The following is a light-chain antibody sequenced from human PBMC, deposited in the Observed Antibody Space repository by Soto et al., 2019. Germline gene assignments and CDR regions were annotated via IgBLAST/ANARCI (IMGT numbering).Light chain of an antibody. CDR3: SSYTSSSTPS. Sequence: QSVLTQPASVSGSPGQSITISCTGTSSDVGGYNYVSWYQQHPGKAPKLMIYDVSNRHSGVSNRFSGSKSGNTASLTISGLQAEDEADYYCSSYTSSSTPSFGGGTKLTVL. CDR2: DVS. V-gene: IGLV2-14*01. J-gene: IGLJ3*02. CDR1: SSDVGGYNY.